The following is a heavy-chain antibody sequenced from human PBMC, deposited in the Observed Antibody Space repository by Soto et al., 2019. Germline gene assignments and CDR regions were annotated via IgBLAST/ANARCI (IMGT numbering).Heavy chain of an antibody. Sequence: GGSLRLSCAASGFTFSSYWMSWVRQAPGKGLEWVGNIKQDGSEKYYVDSVKGRFTISRDNAKNSLYLQMNSLRAEGTAVYYCARDIALRGDAFDYWGQGPLVTVSS. CDR2: IKQDGSEK. CDR3: ARDIALRGDAFDY. V-gene: IGHV3-7*03. J-gene: IGHJ4*02. CDR1: GFTFSSYW. D-gene: IGHD3-16*01.